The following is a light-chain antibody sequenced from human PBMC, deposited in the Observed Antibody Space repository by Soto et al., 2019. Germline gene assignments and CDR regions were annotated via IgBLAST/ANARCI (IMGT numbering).Light chain of an antibody. J-gene: IGLJ1*01. CDR2: DVS. CDR1: SSDVGGYNY. V-gene: IGLV2-11*01. Sequence: QSALAQPRSVSGSPGQSVSISCTGTSSDVGGYNYVSWYQQHPGKAPKAIIYDVSKRPSGVPDRFSGSKSGNTASLTISGLQSEDEADYYCCSYAGRYTYVFGTGTKVTVL. CDR3: CSYAGRYTYV.